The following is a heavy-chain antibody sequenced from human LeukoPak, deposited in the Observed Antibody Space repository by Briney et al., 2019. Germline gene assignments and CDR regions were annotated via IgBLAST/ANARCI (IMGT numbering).Heavy chain of an antibody. D-gene: IGHD3-22*01. CDR3: ARDNYDSSDYYPSGWFDP. V-gene: IGHV1-2*02. J-gene: IGHJ5*02. CDR2: INPNSGGT. Sequence: ASVNVSCKSSGYTFTGYYMHWVRQAPGQGLEWIGWINPNSGGTKYTQQFQGRVTMTRDTSISTAYIELSSLTSDDTAVYYCARDNYDSSDYYPSGWFDPWGQGTLVTVSS. CDR1: GYTFTGYY.